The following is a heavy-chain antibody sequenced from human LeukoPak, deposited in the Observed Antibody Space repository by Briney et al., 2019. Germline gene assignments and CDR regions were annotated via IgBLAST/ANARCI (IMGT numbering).Heavy chain of an antibody. D-gene: IGHD3-10*01. CDR1: GSSITRGDY. V-gene: IGHV4-38-2*02. Sequence: SETLSLTCTVSGSSITRGDYWGWIRQSPGKGLEWIGAIYHSGSTYYNPSLKSRVAISVDTSKNQFSLRLSFVSAADTAVYYCARSGPYYYHYVDVWGKGTTVTVSS. CDR2: IYHSGST. CDR3: ARSGPYYYHYVDV. J-gene: IGHJ6*03.